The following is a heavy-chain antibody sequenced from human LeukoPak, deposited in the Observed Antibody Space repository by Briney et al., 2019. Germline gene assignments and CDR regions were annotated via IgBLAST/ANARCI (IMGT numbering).Heavy chain of an antibody. V-gene: IGHV1-8*03. CDR3: ARRRGIAVAGPRFDP. CDR1: GYTFTGYY. CDR2: MNPNSGNT. J-gene: IGHJ5*02. Sequence: GASVKVSCKASGYTFTGYYMHWVRQAPGQGLEWMGWMNPNSGNTGYAQKFQGRVTITRNTSISTAYMELSSLRSEDTAVYYCARRRGIAVAGPRFDPWGQGTLVTVSS. D-gene: IGHD6-19*01.